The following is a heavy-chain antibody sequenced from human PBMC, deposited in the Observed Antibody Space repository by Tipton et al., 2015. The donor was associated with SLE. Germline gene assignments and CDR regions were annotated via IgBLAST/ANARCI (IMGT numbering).Heavy chain of an antibody. CDR3: ARDVHHYYYYYMDV. V-gene: IGHV4-39*07. CDR2: FYYSGST. J-gene: IGHJ6*03. CDR1: GGSISSGTDY. Sequence: TLSLTCSVSGGSISSGTDYWGWIRQPPGKGLDWIGSFYYSGSTYYNPSPKSRVTISVDTSKNQFSLSLYSVTAADTAVYYCARDVHHYYYYYMDVWGKGTTVSVSS.